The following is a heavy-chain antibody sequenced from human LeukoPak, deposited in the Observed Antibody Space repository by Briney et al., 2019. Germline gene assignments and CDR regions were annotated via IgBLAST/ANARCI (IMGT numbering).Heavy chain of an antibody. CDR3: AREGVGLWGSGNNAFDI. V-gene: IGHV1-69*13. J-gene: IGHJ3*02. CDR1: GYTLTELS. Sequence: SVKVSCKVSGYTLTELSMHWVRQAPGQGLEWMGGIIPVLGTGNSAQKFQGRVTITADESTSTVYMELSSLRFEDTAVYYCAREGVGLWGSGNNAFDIWGQGTMVTVSS. D-gene: IGHD3-10*01. CDR2: IIPVLGTG.